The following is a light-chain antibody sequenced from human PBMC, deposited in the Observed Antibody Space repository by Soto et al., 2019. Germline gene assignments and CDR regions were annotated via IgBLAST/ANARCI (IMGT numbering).Light chain of an antibody. CDR3: QQYDSYSPLT. J-gene: IGKJ4*01. CDR2: VAS. CDR1: QAIRND. Sequence: DIQMTQSPSSLSASVGDRVTITCRASQAIRNDVGWYQQKPGKDPKRLIYVASRLESGVPSRFSGSGFGTEFTLTISGLQPEDFATYYCQQYDSYSPLTFGGGTKVEIK. V-gene: IGKV1-17*01.